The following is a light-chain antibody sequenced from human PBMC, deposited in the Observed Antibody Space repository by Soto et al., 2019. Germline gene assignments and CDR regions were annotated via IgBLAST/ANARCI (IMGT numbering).Light chain of an antibody. CDR1: QSISTW. Sequence: DIQMTQSPSTLSASVGDRVTITCRASQSISTWLSLYQQKPGKAPKVLIYKASNLQSGVSSRFSGSGSGTEFTLTISSLQPDDFATYYCQDYNSWTFGQGTKVDIK. J-gene: IGKJ1*01. CDR2: KAS. V-gene: IGKV1-5*03. CDR3: QDYNSWT.